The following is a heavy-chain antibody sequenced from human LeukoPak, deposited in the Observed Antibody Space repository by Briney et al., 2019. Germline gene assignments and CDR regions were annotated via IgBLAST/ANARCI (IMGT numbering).Heavy chain of an antibody. CDR3: ARDFREWGGFDY. Sequence: GGSLRLSCAASGFTFSTYGMHWVRQAPGKGLEWVTFIRDDGSNKHYADSVKGRFTISRDNSKNTLYLQMNSLRAEDTAVYYCARDFREWGGFDYWGQGTLVTVSS. CDR2: IRDDGSNK. V-gene: IGHV3-30*02. D-gene: IGHD3-16*01. J-gene: IGHJ4*02. CDR1: GFTFSTYG.